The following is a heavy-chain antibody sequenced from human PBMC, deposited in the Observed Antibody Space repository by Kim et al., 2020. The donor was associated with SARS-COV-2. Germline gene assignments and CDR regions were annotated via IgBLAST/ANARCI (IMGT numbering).Heavy chain of an antibody. D-gene: IGHD5-12*01. Sequence: GGSLRLSCAASGFTFSSYGMHWVRQAPGKGLEWVAVIWYDGSNKYYADSVKGRFTISRDNSKNTLYLQMNSLRAEDTAVYYCAKDKFVGWLQQRGYFDYWGQGTLVTVSS. J-gene: IGHJ4*02. CDR1: GFTFSSYG. CDR3: AKDKFVGWLQQRGYFDY. CDR2: IWYDGSNK. V-gene: IGHV3-33*06.